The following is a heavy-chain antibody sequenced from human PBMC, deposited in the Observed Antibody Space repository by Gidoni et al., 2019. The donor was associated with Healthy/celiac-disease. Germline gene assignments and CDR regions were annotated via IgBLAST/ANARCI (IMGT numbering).Heavy chain of an antibody. CDR2: IYYSGST. V-gene: IGHV4-31*03. D-gene: IGHD5-12*01. CDR1: GGSISSGGYD. Sequence: QVQLQESGPGLVKPSQTLSLTCTLSGGSISSGGYDCSWIRQHPGKGLEWIGYIYYSGSTYYNPSLKSRVTISVDTSKNQFSLKLSSVTAADTAVYYCAREEATIGSLDYWGQGTLVTVSS. J-gene: IGHJ4*02. CDR3: AREEATIGSLDY.